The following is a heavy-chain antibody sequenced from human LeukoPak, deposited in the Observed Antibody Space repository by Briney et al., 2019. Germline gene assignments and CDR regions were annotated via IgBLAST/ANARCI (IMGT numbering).Heavy chain of an antibody. CDR3: AGGSTSRFRAWYNWFDP. D-gene: IGHD2-2*01. CDR1: GGTLSSYA. V-gene: IGHV1-69*05. Sequence: LAASVKVSCKASGGTLSSYAISWVRQAPGQGLEWMGGIIPIFGTANYAQKFQGRVTITTDESTSTAYMELSSLRSEDTAVYYCAGGSTSRFRAWYNWFDPWGQGTLVTVSS. J-gene: IGHJ5*02. CDR2: IIPIFGTA.